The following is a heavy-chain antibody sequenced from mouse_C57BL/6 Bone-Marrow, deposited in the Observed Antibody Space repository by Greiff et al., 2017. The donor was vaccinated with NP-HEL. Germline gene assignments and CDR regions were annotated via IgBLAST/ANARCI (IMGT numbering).Heavy chain of an antibody. V-gene: IGHV1-52*01. D-gene: IGHD1-1*01. CDR2: IDPSDSET. CDR3: ASSLNYYGSRGAWFAY. J-gene: IGHJ3*01. CDR1: GYTFTSYW. Sequence: VQLQQPGAELVRPGSSVKLSCKASGYTFTSYWMHWVKQRPIQGLEWIGNIDPSDSETHYNQKFKDKATLTVDKSSSTAYMQLSSLTSEDSAVYYCASSLNYYGSRGAWFAYWGQGTLVTVSA.